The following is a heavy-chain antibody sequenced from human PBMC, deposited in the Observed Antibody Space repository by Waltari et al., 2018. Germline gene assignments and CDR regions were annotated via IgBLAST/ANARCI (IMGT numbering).Heavy chain of an antibody. CDR3: ARGSLNWNPFRRGSLDYYGMDV. V-gene: IGHV3-13*05. CDR1: GFTFSSYD. D-gene: IGHD1-20*01. Sequence: EVQLVESGGGLVQPGGSLRLSCAASGFTFSSYDMHWVRQATGKGLEWVSAIGTAGDPYYPGSVKGRFTISRENANNSLYLQMNSLRAGDTAVYYCARGSLNWNPFRRGSLDYYGMDVWGQGTTVTVSS. J-gene: IGHJ6*02. CDR2: IGTAGDP.